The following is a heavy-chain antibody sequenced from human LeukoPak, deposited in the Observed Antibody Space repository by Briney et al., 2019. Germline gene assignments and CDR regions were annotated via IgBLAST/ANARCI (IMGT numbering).Heavy chain of an antibody. J-gene: IGHJ6*02. CDR2: TYYRSKWYN. CDR1: GDSVSSNSAA. V-gene: IGHV6-1*01. CDR3: ARADCSGGSCYGRDYYYYYGMDV. D-gene: IGHD2-15*01. Sequence: SQTLSLTCAISGDSVSSNSAAWNWIRQSPSRGLEWLGRTYYRSKWYNDYAVSVKSRITINPDTSKNQFSLQLNSVTPEDTAVYYCARADCSGGSCYGRDYYYYYGMDVWGQGTTVTISS.